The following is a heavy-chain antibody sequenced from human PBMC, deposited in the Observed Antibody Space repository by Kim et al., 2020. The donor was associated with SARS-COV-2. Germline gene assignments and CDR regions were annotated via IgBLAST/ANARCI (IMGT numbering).Heavy chain of an antibody. CDR1: GFIFSNYA. V-gene: IGHV3-23*03. J-gene: IGHJ4*02. CDR2: INSAGDKT. CDR3: AKNLWSARAFDY. Sequence: GGSLRLSCATSGFIFSNYALSWVRQAPGKGLEWVSLINSAGDKTYYVDSVKGGFTFSRDNSKNMLYLQMNGLKPEDTAVYYCAKNLWSARAFDYLGQGT. D-gene: IGHD6-6*01.